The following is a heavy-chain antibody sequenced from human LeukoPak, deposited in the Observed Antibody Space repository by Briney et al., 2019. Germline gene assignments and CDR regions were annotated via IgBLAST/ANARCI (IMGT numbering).Heavy chain of an antibody. D-gene: IGHD3-10*01. Sequence: SETLSLTCAVYGGSFSGYYWSWIRQPPGKGLEWIGEINHSGSTNYNPSLKSQVTISVDTSKNQFSLKLSSVTAADTAVYYCAREGSTGFDYWGQGTLVTVSS. CDR3: AREGSTGFDY. V-gene: IGHV4-34*01. J-gene: IGHJ4*02. CDR1: GGSFSGYY. CDR2: INHSGST.